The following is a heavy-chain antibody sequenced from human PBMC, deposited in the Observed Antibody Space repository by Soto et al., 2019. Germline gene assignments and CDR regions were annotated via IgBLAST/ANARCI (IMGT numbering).Heavy chain of an antibody. V-gene: IGHV1-46*01. D-gene: IGHD6-19*01. CDR3: ARETAVAGNSYYGMDV. CDR1: GYTFTSYY. J-gene: IGHJ6*02. CDR2: INPSGGST. Sequence: QVQLVQSGAEVKKPGASVKVSCKASGYTFTSYYMHWVRQAPGQGLEWMGIINPSGGSTSYAQKFQGRVTMTRDTSTSTVYMELSSLRSEDTAVYYCARETAVAGNSYYGMDVWGQGTTVTVSS.